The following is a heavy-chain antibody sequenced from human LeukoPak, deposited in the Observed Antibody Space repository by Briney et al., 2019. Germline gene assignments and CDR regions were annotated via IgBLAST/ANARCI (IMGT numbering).Heavy chain of an antibody. J-gene: IGHJ4*02. CDR3: AKFQPRDGYNYEYLDY. V-gene: IGHV3-23*01. CDR1: GFTFSIYA. Sequence: PGGSLRLSCAASGFTFSIYAMTWVRQAPGKGLEWVSGISDTATEYYADPVQGRFTISRDNSKNKHDLQRNNLRDEDTAVYYCAKFQPRDGYNYEYLDYWGQGTLVTVSS. CDR2: ISDTATE. D-gene: IGHD5-24*01.